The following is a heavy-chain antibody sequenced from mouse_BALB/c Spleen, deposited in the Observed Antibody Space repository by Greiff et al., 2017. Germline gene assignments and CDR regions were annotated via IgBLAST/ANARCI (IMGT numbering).Heavy chain of an antibody. CDR2: IWAGGST. V-gene: IGHV2-9*02. J-gene: IGHJ3*01. Sequence: LQESGPGLVAPSQSLSITCTVSGFSLTSYGVHWVRQPPGKGLEWLGVIWAGGSTNYNSALMSRLSISKDNSKSQVFLKMNSLQTDDTAMYYCARGDGSSYDWFAYWGQGTLVTVSA. D-gene: IGHD1-1*01. CDR1: GFSLTSYG. CDR3: ARGDGSSYDWFAY.